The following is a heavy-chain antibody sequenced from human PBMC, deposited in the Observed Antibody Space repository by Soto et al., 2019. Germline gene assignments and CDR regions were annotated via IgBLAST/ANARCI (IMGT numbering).Heavy chain of an antibody. CDR1: GFTFSSYE. Sequence: GGSLRLSCAASGFTFSSYEMNWVRQAPGKGLEWVSNISSSGSTIYYADSVKGRFTISRDNAKNSLYLQMNSLRAEDTAVYYCARDGSVNGGYYYYGMDVWGQGTTVTVSS. CDR2: ISSSGSTI. V-gene: IGHV3-48*03. D-gene: IGHD2-8*01. J-gene: IGHJ6*02. CDR3: ARDGSVNGGYYYYGMDV.